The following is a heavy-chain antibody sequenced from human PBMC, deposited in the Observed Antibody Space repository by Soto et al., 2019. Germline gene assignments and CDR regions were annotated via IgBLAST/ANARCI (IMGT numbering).Heavy chain of an antibody. CDR1: GGSTSSDNY. CDR2: IYYSGNT. CDR3: AREGGESSDGLYYFDS. J-gene: IGHJ4*02. D-gene: IGHD3-16*01. V-gene: IGHV4-30-4*01. Sequence: SETLSLTCTVSGGSTSSDNYWSWIRQPPGKGLEWIGHIYYSGNTDYNPSLKSRLAISIDTSKNQFSLKLSSVTAADTAVYFCAREGGESSDGLYYFDSWGQGSLVTAPQ.